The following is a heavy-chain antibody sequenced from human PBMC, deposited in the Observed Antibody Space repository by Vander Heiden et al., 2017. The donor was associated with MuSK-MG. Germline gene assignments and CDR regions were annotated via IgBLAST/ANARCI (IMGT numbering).Heavy chain of an antibody. Sequence: EMQLVESGGGLVQRGGSLRLSCVGSGFSFSSFWMSWVRQAPGKGLECVANINPDGRQKDDVDSVAGRFTISRDNAKNSVYLKMKKPRVEETAMYYCARDIRGDSSHWGQGTMVTV. V-gene: IGHV3-7*01. CDR1: GFSFSSFW. J-gene: IGHJ4*02. CDR2: INPDGRQK. CDR3: ARDIRGDSSH. D-gene: IGHD2-21*01.